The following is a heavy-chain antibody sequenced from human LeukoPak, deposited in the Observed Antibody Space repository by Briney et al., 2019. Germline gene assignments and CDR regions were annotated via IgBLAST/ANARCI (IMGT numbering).Heavy chain of an antibody. CDR2: ISSSGSTI. J-gene: IGHJ6*02. Sequence: GGSLRLSCAASGFTVSDNYMSWVRQAPGRGLEWVSYISSSGSTIYYADSVKGRFTISRDNAKNSLYLQMNSLRAEDTAVYYCAKVCFEPLRYFRVWGNYYGMDVWGQGTTVTVSS. V-gene: IGHV3-11*01. D-gene: IGHD3-9*01. CDR3: AKVCFEPLRYFRVWGNYYGMDV. CDR1: GFTVSDNY.